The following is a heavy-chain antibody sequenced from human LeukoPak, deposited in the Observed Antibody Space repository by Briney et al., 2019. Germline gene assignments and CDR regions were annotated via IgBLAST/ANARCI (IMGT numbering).Heavy chain of an antibody. Sequence: PSETLSLTCTVSGYSINSVYYWGWIRHPPEQGLEWIGSIHHSGTTYYNPSLKSRVTISMDTSRNQFSLKLTSVTAADTALYYCARPSTRGYAYGPSDFDSWGQGTLVTVSS. CDR3: ARPSTRGYAYGPSDFDS. CDR1: GYSINSVYY. D-gene: IGHD5-18*01. V-gene: IGHV4-38-2*02. CDR2: IHHSGTT. J-gene: IGHJ4*02.